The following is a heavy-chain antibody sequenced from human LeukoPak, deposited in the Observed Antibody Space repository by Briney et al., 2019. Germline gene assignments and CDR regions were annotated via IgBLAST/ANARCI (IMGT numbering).Heavy chain of an antibody. J-gene: IGHJ4*02. CDR3: ATGVAAAGPDDY. CDR1: GYTLTELS. D-gene: IGHD6-13*01. V-gene: IGHV1-24*01. CDR2: FDPEDGET. Sequence: GASVKVSFKVSGYTLTELSMHWVRQAPGKGLEWMGGFDPEDGETIYAQKFQGRVTMTEDTSTDTAYMELSSLRSEDTAVYYCATGVAAAGPDDYWGQGTLVTVSS.